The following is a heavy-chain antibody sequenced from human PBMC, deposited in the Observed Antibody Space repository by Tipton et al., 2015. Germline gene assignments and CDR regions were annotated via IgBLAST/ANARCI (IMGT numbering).Heavy chain of an antibody. Sequence: TLSLTCTVSGGSTRSLYWSWIRQPAGKGLEWIGRIYTGGRTNYNPSLKSRVTMSVDTSKNQFSLKLSSVTAADTAVYYCARDRYYHSRGMDYWYFDLWGRGTLVTVSS. V-gene: IGHV4-4*07. CDR3: ARDRYYHSRGMDYWYFDL. CDR1: GGSTRSLY. J-gene: IGHJ2*01. D-gene: IGHD3-22*01. CDR2: IYTGGRT.